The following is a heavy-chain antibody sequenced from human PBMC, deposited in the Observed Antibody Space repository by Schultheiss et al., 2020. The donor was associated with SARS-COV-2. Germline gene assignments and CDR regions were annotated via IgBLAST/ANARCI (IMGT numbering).Heavy chain of an antibody. Sequence: GGSLRLSCAASGFTFSSYWMSWVRQAPGKGLEWVANIKQDGSEKYYVDSVKGRFTISRDNAKNSLYLQMNSLRAEDTAVHYCARAYCSGGSCYQAQYNWFDPWGQGTLVTVSS. CDR2: IKQDGSEK. CDR1: GFTFSSYW. J-gene: IGHJ5*02. CDR3: ARAYCSGGSCYQAQYNWFDP. D-gene: IGHD2-15*01. V-gene: IGHV3-7*03.